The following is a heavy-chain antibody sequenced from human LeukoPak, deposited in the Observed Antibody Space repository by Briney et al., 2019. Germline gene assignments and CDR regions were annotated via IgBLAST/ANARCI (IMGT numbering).Heavy chain of an antibody. V-gene: IGHV4-59*01. CDR1: GGSISTYY. D-gene: IGHD1/OR15-1a*01. Sequence: SETLSLTCTVSGGSISTYYWSWIRQFPGKGLEWIGYIYYSETTNYNPSLKGRVTISVDTSKNQFSLRLSSVTAADTAVYYCARGGTTPTFWGQGTLVTVSS. CDR2: IYYSETT. J-gene: IGHJ4*02. CDR3: ARGGTTPTF.